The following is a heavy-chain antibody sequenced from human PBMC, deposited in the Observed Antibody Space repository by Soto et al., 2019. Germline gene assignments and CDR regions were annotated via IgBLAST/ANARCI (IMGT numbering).Heavy chain of an antibody. D-gene: IGHD5-18*01. J-gene: IGHJ6*02. Sequence: EVQLVESGGGLVQPGGSLRLSCAASGFTFSSYDMHWVRQATGKGLEWVSAIGTAGDTYYPGSVKGRFTISRENAKNYLYLQMNSLRGGDTAVYYCARASGYSYGQPSLDGMDVWGQGTTVTVSS. CDR2: IGTAGDT. V-gene: IGHV3-13*01. CDR1: GFTFSSYD. CDR3: ARASGYSYGQPSLDGMDV.